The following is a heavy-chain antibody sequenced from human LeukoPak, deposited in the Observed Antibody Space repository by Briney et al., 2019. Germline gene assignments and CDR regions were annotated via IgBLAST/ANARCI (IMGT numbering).Heavy chain of an antibody. CDR1: GYTFTGYY. V-gene: IGHV1-69*13. CDR3: AREGYCSGGSCRLPQAWFDP. D-gene: IGHD2-15*01. Sequence: SVKVSCKASGYTFTGYYMHWVRQAPGQGLEWMGGIIPIFGTANYAQKFQGRVTITADESTSTAYMELSSLRSEDTAVYYCAREGYCSGGSCRLPQAWFDPWGQGTLVTVSS. CDR2: IIPIFGTA. J-gene: IGHJ5*02.